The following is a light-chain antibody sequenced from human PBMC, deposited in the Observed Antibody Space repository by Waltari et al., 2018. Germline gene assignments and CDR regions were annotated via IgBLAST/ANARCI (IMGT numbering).Light chain of an antibody. V-gene: IGLV3-1*01. CDR1: KLGDKY. CDR3: QAWDGTTAGVL. CDR2: QDN. Sequence: SYELTQPPSVSVSPGQTASITCSGDKLGDKYASWYQQRPCQSPVLVIYQDNKRPSGIPERFSGSNSGTTATLTISGTQAMDEADYYCQAWDGTTAGVLFGGGTKLTVL. J-gene: IGLJ2*01.